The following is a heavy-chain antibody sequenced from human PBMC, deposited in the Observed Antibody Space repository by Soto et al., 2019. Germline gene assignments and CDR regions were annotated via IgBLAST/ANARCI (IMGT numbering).Heavy chain of an antibody. Sequence: SXTLSLTFSVYVGSFSGYYWSWIRQPPWKGLEWIGEINHSGSTNYNPSLKSRVTISVDTSKNQFSLKLSSVTAADTAVYYCARSVLGRRYFYYDSRTSSYFDYWGQGTLVTVSS. D-gene: IGHD3-22*01. CDR1: VGSFSGYY. CDR2: INHSGST. V-gene: IGHV4-34*01. CDR3: ARSVLGRRYFYYDSRTSSYFDY. J-gene: IGHJ4*02.